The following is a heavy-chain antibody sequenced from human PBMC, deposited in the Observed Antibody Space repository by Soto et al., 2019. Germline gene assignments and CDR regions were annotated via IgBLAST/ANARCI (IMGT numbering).Heavy chain of an antibody. V-gene: IGHV3-30-3*01. CDR2: ISGDGSNQ. D-gene: IGHD7-27*01. CDR1: GFTFINYA. CDR3: ASHLSHVRTGWRDP. J-gene: IGHJ5*02. Sequence: GETLRLSCRVSGFTFINYAMHWVRQALGKGLEWVALISGDGSNQYYADAVKGGFTISRDNSRNTLNLHMNSLGADDTAVYYCASHLSHVRTGWRDPCSQGTLVTVSS.